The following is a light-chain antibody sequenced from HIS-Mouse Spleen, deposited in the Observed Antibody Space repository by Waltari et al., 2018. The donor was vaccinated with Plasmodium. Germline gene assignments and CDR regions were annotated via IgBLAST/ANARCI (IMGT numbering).Light chain of an antibody. J-gene: IGKJ1*01. CDR3: QQSYSTWT. Sequence: DIQMTQSPSSLSASVGDRVTITCRASQSISSYLNLYQQKPGKAPKLLFYAASSLQSGVPSRCSGRGSGTDFTITISSLQPEDVATYYCQQSYSTWTFGQGTKVEIK. CDR1: QSISSY. CDR2: AAS. V-gene: IGKV1-39*01.